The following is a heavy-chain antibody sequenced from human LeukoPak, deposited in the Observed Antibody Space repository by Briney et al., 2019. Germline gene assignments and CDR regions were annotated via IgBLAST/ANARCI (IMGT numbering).Heavy chain of an antibody. Sequence: SVKVSCKASGGTFTSYAISWVRQAPGQGLEWMGGIIPVFGSANYAQKFQGRVTITADESTSTAYMELSSLRSEDTAVYYCARLGLRRGSGYYAMDVWGQGTTVTVSS. CDR2: IIPVFGSA. J-gene: IGHJ6*02. D-gene: IGHD3-10*01. CDR1: GGTFTSYA. V-gene: IGHV1-69*13. CDR3: ARLGLRRGSGYYAMDV.